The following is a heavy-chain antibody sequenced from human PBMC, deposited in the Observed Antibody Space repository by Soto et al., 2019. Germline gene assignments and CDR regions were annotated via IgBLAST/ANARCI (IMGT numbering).Heavy chain of an antibody. V-gene: IGHV4-28*01. CDR3: ARTVAVGVITTGNVAFDI. J-gene: IGHJ3*02. Sequence: SETLSLTCAVSGYSISSSNWWGWIRQPPGKGLEWIGYIYYSGSTYYNPSLKSRVTMSVDTSKNQFSLKLSSVTAVDTAVYYCARTVAVGVITTGNVAFDIWGQGTMVTVSS. D-gene: IGHD3-22*01. CDR1: GYSISSSNW. CDR2: IYYSGST.